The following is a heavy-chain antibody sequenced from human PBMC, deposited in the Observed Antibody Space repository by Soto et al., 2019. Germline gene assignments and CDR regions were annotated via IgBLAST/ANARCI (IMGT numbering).Heavy chain of an antibody. V-gene: IGHV3-30-3*01. CDR2: ISYDGSNK. D-gene: IGHD3-10*01. CDR3: ARDLGGSGVGGYYYGMDV. CDR1: GFTFSSYA. Sequence: QVQLVESGGGVVQPRRSLRLSCAASGFTFSSYAMHWVRQAPGKGLEWVAVISYDGSNKYYADSVKGRFTISRDNSKNTLYLQMNSLRAEDTAVYYCARDLGGSGVGGYYYGMDVWGQGTTVTVSS. J-gene: IGHJ6*02.